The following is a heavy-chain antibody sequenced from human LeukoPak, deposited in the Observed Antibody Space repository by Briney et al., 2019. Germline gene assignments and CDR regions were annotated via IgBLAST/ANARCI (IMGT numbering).Heavy chain of an antibody. Sequence: PGGSLRLSCAASGFTFSSYAMHWVRQAPGKGLEWVAAILHDGSNKYYADSVKGRFTISRDNSKNTLSLQMNSLRADDTAVYYCGRDGDSSGYFYFDNWGQGTLVTVSS. V-gene: IGHV3-30-3*01. CDR1: GFTFSSYA. J-gene: IGHJ4*02. CDR3: GRDGDSSGYFYFDN. D-gene: IGHD3-22*01. CDR2: ILHDGSNK.